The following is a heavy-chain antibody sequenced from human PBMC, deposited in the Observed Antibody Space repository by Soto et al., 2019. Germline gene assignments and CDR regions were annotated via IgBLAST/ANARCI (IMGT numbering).Heavy chain of an antibody. CDR1: GGSISSYY. Sequence: SETLSLTCTVSGGSISSYYWSWIRQPPGKGLEWIGHIYYSGSTNYTPSLKSRVTISVDTSKNQFSLKLSSVTAADTAVYYCARGLRVVPAAPFDYWGQGTLVTVSS. CDR3: ARGLRVVPAAPFDY. CDR2: IYYSGST. J-gene: IGHJ4*02. D-gene: IGHD2-2*01. V-gene: IGHV4-59*01.